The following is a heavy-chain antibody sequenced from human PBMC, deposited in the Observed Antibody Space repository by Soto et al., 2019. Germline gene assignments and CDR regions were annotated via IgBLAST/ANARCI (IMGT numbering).Heavy chain of an antibody. CDR1: GFAVSNNY. V-gene: IGHV3-53*01. Sequence: VQLVESGGGLIQPGGSLRLSCAASGFAVSNNYMSWVRQAPGKGLEWVSIVYRGGNTYYAGSVKGRFTISRDSSENTLYPHKSIQRAEDTAEYYCARGEFDDWGQGTLVTVSS. J-gene: IGHJ5*02. CDR2: VYRGGNT. D-gene: IGHD3-16*01. CDR3: ARGEFDD.